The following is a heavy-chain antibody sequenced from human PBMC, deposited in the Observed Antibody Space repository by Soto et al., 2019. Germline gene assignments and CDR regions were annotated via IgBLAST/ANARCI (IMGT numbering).Heavy chain of an antibody. Sequence: SVKVSCKASGGTFSSYAISWVRQAPGQGLEWMGGIIPIFGTANYAQKFQGRVTITADESTSTAYMELSSLRSEDTAVYYCARVSWKLERMAEGSYFDYWGQGTLVTVSS. CDR3: ARVSWKLERMAEGSYFDY. CDR1: GGTFSSYA. D-gene: IGHD1-1*01. J-gene: IGHJ4*02. V-gene: IGHV1-69*13. CDR2: IIPIFGTA.